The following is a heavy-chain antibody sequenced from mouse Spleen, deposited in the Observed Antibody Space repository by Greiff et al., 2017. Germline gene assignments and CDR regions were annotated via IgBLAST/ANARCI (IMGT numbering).Heavy chain of an antibody. CDR3: ARDFITTATGFAY. Sequence: EVKVVESGGGLVQPGGSLKLSCATSGFTFSDYYMYWVRQTPEKRLEWVAYISNGGGSTYYPDTVKGRFTISRDNAKNTLYLQMSRLKSEDTAMYYCARDFITTATGFAYWGQGTLVTVSA. V-gene: IGHV5-12*02. J-gene: IGHJ3*01. D-gene: IGHD1-2*01. CDR2: ISNGGGST. CDR1: GFTFSDYY.